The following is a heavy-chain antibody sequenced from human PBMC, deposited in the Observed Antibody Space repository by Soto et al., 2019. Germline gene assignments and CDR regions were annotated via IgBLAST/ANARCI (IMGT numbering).Heavy chain of an antibody. CDR3: ARAMGFYYYYGMDV. CDR1: GYTFTGYY. Sequence: GASVKVSCKASGYTFTGYYMHWVRQAPGQGLEWMGWINPNSGGTNYAQKFQGRVTMNRDTSISTAYMELSRLRSDDTAVYYCARAMGFYYYYGMDVWGQGTTVTVSS. J-gene: IGHJ6*02. CDR2: INPNSGGT. V-gene: IGHV1-2*02.